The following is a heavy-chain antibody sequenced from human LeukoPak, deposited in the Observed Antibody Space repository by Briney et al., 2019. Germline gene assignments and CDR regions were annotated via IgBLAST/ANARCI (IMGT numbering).Heavy chain of an antibody. CDR3: ARSPTSWYFDY. Sequence: PGGSLRLSCAGSGFTFSGSGMHWVRQAPGKGLEWVAFIRYHGSDKFYADSVKGRFTISRDNSKNTLYLQMNSLRPEDTSVYYCARSPTSWYFDYWGQGTLVTVSS. D-gene: IGHD2-2*01. J-gene: IGHJ4*02. CDR2: IRYHGSDK. CDR1: GFTFSGSG. V-gene: IGHV3-30*02.